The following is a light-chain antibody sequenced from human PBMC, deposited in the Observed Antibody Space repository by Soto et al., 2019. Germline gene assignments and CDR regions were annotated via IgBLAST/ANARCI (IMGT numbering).Light chain of an antibody. CDR3: QSYDSSLSASV. CDR1: SSNIGAGYD. V-gene: IGLV1-40*01. CDR2: VNN. Sequence: QSVLTQPPSVSGAPGQRVTISCTGSSSNIGAGYDVHWYQQVTGTAPKLLIYVNNNRPSGVPDLFSGSKSGTSASLVITGLQAEDEADYYCQSYDSSLSASVFGGGTKLTVL. J-gene: IGLJ3*02.